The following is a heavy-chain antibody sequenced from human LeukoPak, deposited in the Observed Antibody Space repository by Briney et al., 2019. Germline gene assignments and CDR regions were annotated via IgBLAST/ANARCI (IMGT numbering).Heavy chain of an antibody. Sequence: SETLSLTCTVSGGSISSSSYYWGWIRQPPGKGLEWIGSIYYSGSTYYNPSLKSRVTISVDTSKNQFSLKLSSVTAADTAVYYCARPFELGRWGAFDYWGQGTMVTVSS. V-gene: IGHV4-39*01. CDR3: ARPFELGRWGAFDY. D-gene: IGHD3-16*01. CDR2: IYYSGST. CDR1: GGSISSSSYY. J-gene: IGHJ4*02.